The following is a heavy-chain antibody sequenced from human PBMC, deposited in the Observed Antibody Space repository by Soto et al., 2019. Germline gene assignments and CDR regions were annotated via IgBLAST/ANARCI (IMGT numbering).Heavy chain of an antibody. Sequence: QVQLVESGGGVVQPGRSLRLSCAASGFTFSSYGMHWVRQAPGKGLEWVAVIWYDGSNKYYADSVKGRFTISRDNSKNTLYLQMNSLRAEDTAVYYCAREPAVMGAAGDDYWGQGTLVTVSS. V-gene: IGHV3-33*01. CDR2: IWYDGSNK. CDR3: AREPAVMGAAGDDY. CDR1: GFTFSSYG. J-gene: IGHJ4*02. D-gene: IGHD6-13*01.